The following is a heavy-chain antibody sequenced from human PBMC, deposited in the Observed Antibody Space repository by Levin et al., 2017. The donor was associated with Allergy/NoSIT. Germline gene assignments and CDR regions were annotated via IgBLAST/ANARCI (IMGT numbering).Heavy chain of an antibody. CDR3: ARVGLQFFDWFSQFAS. J-gene: IGHJ4*02. CDR2: KSHDGNNE. V-gene: IGHV3-30-3*01. CDR1: GFTFSSYA. Sequence: QAGGSLRLSCAASGFTFSSYAMHWVRQAPGKGLEWVAVKSHDGNNENYADSVKGRFTISRDNSRNTLYLQMNSLRPADTAVYFCARVGLQFFDWFSQFASWGQGTLVTVSS. D-gene: IGHD3-9*01.